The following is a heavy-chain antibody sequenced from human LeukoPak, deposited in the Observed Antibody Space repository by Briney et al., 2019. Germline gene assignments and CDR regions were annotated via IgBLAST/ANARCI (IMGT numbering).Heavy chain of an antibody. CDR3: ARDRGEGYYFDY. Sequence: ASVKVSCEASGYIFTSYYMHWVRQAPGQGLEWMGGINPSGGSTAYAQKFQGRLTMTRDTSTSTVYMELSSLRSEDAAVYYCARDRGEGYYFDYWGQGTLVTVSS. J-gene: IGHJ4*02. D-gene: IGHD3-10*01. CDR2: INPSGGST. V-gene: IGHV1-46*01. CDR1: GYIFTSYY.